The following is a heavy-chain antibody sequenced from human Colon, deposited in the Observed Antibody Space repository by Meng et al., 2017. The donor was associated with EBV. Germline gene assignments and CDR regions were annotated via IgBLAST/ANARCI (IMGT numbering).Heavy chain of an antibody. CDR1: GYSFTRYD. CDR2: MNPDSGDT. J-gene: IGHJ5*02. Sequence: QVQLVQSGAEVKKPGASGKVSCKASGYSFTRYDINWVRQAPGQGLEWMGWMNPDSGDTGYAQKFQGRVTMTTNTSINTAYMDLSSLRSEDTAFYYCARDVYGSGSYRSDPWGQGTLVTVSS. V-gene: IGHV1-8*01. D-gene: IGHD3-10*01. CDR3: ARDVYGSGSYRSDP.